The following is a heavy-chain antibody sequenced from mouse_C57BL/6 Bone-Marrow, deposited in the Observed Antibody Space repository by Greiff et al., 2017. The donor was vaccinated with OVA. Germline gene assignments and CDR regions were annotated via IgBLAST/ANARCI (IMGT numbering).Heavy chain of an antibody. Sequence: EVMLVESGGGLVKPGGSLKLSCAASGFTFSSYAMSWVRQTPEKRLEWVATISDGGSYTYYPATVKGRFTISRDNAKNNLYLQRSHLKSEDTAMYYCARLRRGYYAMDYWGQGTSVTVSS. CDR3: ARLRRGYYAMDY. CDR1: GFTFSSYA. D-gene: IGHD2-12*01. CDR2: ISDGGSYT. J-gene: IGHJ4*01. V-gene: IGHV5-4*03.